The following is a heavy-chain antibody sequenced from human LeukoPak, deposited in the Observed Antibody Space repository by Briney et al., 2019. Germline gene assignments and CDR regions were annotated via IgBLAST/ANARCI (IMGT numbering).Heavy chain of an antibody. J-gene: IGHJ6*04. CDR2: IWYDGSNK. Sequence: GGSLRLSCAASGFTFSSYGMHWVRQAPGKGLEWVAVIWYDGSNKYYADSVKGQFTISRDNSKNTLYLQMNSLRAEDTAVYYCARDDYGDYQGRMDVWGKGTTVTVSS. CDR1: GFTFSSYG. D-gene: IGHD4-17*01. CDR3: ARDDYGDYQGRMDV. V-gene: IGHV3-33*01.